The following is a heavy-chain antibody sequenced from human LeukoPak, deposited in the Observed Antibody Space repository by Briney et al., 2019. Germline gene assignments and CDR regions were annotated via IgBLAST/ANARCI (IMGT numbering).Heavy chain of an antibody. CDR3: AKRALLGFGELYYFDY. J-gene: IGHJ4*02. V-gene: IGHV3-23*01. Sequence: QSGGSLRLSCAASGFTFSSYAMSWVRQAPGKGLEWVSAISGSGGSTYYADPVKGRFTISRDNSKNTLYLQMNSLRAEDTAVYYCAKRALLGFGELYYFDYWGQGTLVTVSS. CDR2: ISGSGGST. CDR1: GFTFSSYA. D-gene: IGHD3-10*01.